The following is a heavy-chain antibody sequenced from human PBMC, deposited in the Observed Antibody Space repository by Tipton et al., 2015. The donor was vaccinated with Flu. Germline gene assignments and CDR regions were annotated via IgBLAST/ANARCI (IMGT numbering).Heavy chain of an antibody. D-gene: IGHD2-2*02. CDR3: ARDLLGPRRYCSSTSCYSVPVTKRTNWFDP. CDR1: GGTFSSYA. J-gene: IGHJ5*02. CDR2: IIPILGIA. Sequence: QMQLVQSGAEVKKPGSSVKVSCKASGGTFSSYAISWVRQAPGQGLEWMGRIIPILGIANYAQKFQGRVTITADKSTSTAYMELSSLRSEDTAVYYCARDLLGPRRYCSSTSCYSVPVTKRTNWFDPWGQGTLVTVSS. V-gene: IGHV1-69*09.